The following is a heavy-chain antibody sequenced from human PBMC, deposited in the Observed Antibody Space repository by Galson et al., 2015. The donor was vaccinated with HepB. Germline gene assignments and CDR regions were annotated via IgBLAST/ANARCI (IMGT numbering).Heavy chain of an antibody. Sequence: SVKVSCKASGGTFSSYAISWVRQAPGQGLEWMGGIIPIFGTANYAQKFQGRVTITADKSTSTAYMELSSLRSEDTAVYYCAREREGYCTNAVSGWCPWFDPWGQGTLVTVSS. D-gene: IGHD2-8*01. CDR2: IIPIFGTA. V-gene: IGHV1-69*06. CDR3: AREREGYCTNAVSGWCPWFDP. J-gene: IGHJ5*02. CDR1: GGTFSSYA.